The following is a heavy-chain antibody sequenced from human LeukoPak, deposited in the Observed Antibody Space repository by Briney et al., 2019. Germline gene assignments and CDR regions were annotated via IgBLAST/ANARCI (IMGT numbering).Heavy chain of an antibody. CDR3: ARDSYVVATLRHLDY. V-gene: IGHV1-18*01. J-gene: IGHJ4*02. D-gene: IGHD5-12*01. CDR2: ISAYNGNT. Sequence: GASVKVSCKASGYTFTSYGISWVRQAPGQGLEWMGWISAYNGNTNYAQKLQGRVTMTTDTSTSTAYMELRSLRSDDTAVYYCARDSYVVATLRHLDYWGQGTLVTVSS. CDR1: GYTFTSYG.